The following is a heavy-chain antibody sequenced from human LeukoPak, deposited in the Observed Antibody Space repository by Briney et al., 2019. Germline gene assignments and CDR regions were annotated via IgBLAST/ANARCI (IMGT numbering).Heavy chain of an antibody. J-gene: IGHJ4*02. CDR2: ISGSSTHI. CDR1: GFTFSDYS. V-gene: IGHV3-21*01. D-gene: IGHD6-19*01. CDR3: ARSGIAVPGTSLDY. Sequence: PGGSLRLSCAASGFTFSDYSMNWVRQAPGMGLEWVSSISGSSTHILYADSVKGRFTISRDDAKNSLYLQMNSLRAEDTAVYYCARSGIAVPGTSLDYWGQGTLVTVSS.